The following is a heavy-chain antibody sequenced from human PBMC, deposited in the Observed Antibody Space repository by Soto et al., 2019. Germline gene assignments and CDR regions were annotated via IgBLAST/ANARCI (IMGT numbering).Heavy chain of an antibody. CDR3: VSESTVTDAFDI. CDR2: IYYSGST. V-gene: IGHV4-59*01. CDR1: GGSISSYF. J-gene: IGHJ3*02. Sequence: SETLSLTCTVSGGSISSYFWSWILQPPGKGLEWIGYIYYSGSTNYNPSLKSRVTISVDTSKNQFSLKLSSVTAADTAVYYCVSESTVTDAFDIWGQGTMVTVSS. D-gene: IGHD4-17*01.